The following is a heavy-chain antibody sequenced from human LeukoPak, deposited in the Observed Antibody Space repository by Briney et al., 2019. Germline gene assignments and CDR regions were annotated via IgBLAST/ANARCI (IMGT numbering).Heavy chain of an antibody. V-gene: IGHV3-21*01. CDR2: ISSSSSYI. D-gene: IGHD1-26*01. J-gene: IGHJ4*02. CDR3: ARDPEVGATVNFDY. CDR1: GFIFSSYA. Sequence: GGSLRLSCAASGFIFSSYAMNWVRPAPGKGLEWVSSISSSSSYIYYADSVKGRFTISRDNAKNSLYLQMNSLRAEDTAVYYCARDPEVGATVNFDYWGQGTLVTVSS.